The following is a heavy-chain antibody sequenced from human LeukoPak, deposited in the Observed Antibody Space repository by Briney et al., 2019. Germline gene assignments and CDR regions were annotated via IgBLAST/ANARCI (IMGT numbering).Heavy chain of an antibody. CDR2: IYHSGST. V-gene: IGHV4-38-2*02. CDR3: ARSPYYYYYMDV. Sequence: PSETLSLTCTVSGFSISSGYYWGWVRQPPGKGLEWIGNIYHSGSTYYNPSLKSRVTISVATSKNQFSLKLSSVTAADTAVYYCARSPYYYYYMDVWGKGTTVTVSS. J-gene: IGHJ6*03. CDR1: GFSISSGYY.